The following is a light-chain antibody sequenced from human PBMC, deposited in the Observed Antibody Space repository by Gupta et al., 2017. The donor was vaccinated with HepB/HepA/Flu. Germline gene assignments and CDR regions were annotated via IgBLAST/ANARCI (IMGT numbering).Light chain of an antibody. CDR2: GAS. V-gene: IGKV1-27*01. CDR1: QGISKY. CDR3: QKYYTAPQT. J-gene: IGKJ1*01. Sequence: DIQMTQSPSSLSASVGDRVTITCRATQGISKYLAWYQQKPGKVPKLLIYGASTLQSGVPYRFSGSGSGTDFTLTISSLQPEDVATYYCQKYYTAPQTFGQGTKVEIK.